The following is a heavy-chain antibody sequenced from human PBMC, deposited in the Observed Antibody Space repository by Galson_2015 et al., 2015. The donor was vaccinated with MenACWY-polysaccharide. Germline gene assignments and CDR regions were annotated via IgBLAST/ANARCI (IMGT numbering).Heavy chain of an antibody. J-gene: IGHJ2*01. CDR2: ISNKANGYTT. D-gene: IGHD5-12*01. CDR3: SRVASGCEVWFFEL. Sequence: SLRLSCAASGFTFGDHYMDWVRQAPGKGLEWVGRISNKANGYTTEYGAYVKGRFTISRADSKNSLYLHMNSLKAEDMAVYYCSRVASGCEVWFFELWGRGTLVTVSS. V-gene: IGHV3-72*01. CDR1: GFTFGDHY.